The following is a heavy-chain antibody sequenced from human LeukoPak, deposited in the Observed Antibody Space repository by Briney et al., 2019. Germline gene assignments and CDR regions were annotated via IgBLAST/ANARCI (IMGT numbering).Heavy chain of an antibody. CDR1: GASINSGTYY. CDR3: ARGRKTYSTSRTGYMDV. CDR2: IFHSGST. Sequence: SETLSLTCTVSGASINSGTYYWGWVRQPPGKGLEWIGEIFHSGSTNYNPSLKSRVTISLDMSKNQFSLKLTSVSAADTAVYFCARGRKTYSTSRTGYMDVWGKGTTVTVSS. D-gene: IGHD6-6*01. J-gene: IGHJ6*03. V-gene: IGHV4-39*07.